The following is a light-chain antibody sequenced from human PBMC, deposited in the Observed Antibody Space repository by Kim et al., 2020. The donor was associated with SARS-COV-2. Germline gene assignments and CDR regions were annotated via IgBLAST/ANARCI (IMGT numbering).Light chain of an antibody. J-gene: IGKJ4*02. V-gene: IGKV3-15*01. CDR3: QQYYLWPRT. CDR1: QRINNN. CDR2: GAS. Sequence: EIVMTQSPAALSVSPGEGVTLSCRASQRINNNLAWYHQKPGQAPRLVIYGASTRATGIPARFSGSGSGTEFTLTISSLQPEYSAVYYCQQYYLWPRTFGVGTKVDIK.